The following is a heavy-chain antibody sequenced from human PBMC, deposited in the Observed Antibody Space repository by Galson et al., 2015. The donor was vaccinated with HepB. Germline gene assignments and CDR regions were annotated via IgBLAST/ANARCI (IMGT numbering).Heavy chain of an antibody. CDR1: SYA. CDR2: ISYDGSNK. Sequence: SYAMHWVRQAPGKGLEWVAVISYDGSNKYYADSVKGRFTISRDNSKNTLYLQMNSLRAEDTAVYYCARDDVSGYGYYYYGMDVWGQGTTVTVSS. V-gene: IGHV3-30-3*01. D-gene: IGHD5-12*01. J-gene: IGHJ6*02. CDR3: ARDDVSGYGYYYYGMDV.